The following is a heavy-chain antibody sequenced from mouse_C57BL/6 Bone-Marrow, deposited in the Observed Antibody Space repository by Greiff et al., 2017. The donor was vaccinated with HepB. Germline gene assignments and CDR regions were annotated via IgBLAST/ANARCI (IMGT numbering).Heavy chain of an antibody. Sequence: EVKLQESGPGLVKPSQSLSLTCSVTGYSITSGYYWNWIRQFPGNKLEWMGYISYDGSNNYNPSLKNRISITRDTSKNQFFLKLNSVTTEDTATYYCARGRVYYFYFDYWGQGTTLTVSS. J-gene: IGHJ2*01. CDR2: ISYDGSN. CDR3: ARGRVYYFYFDY. D-gene: IGHD1-1*01. CDR1: GYSITSGYY. V-gene: IGHV3-6*01.